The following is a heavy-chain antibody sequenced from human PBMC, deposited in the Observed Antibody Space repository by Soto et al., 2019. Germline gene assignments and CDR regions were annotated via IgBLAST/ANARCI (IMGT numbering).Heavy chain of an antibody. CDR1: GFTFSSYG. J-gene: IGHJ4*02. CDR2: IWHDGGNK. V-gene: IGHV3-33*01. D-gene: IGHD3-16*01. CDR3: ARDGDVNTGFGKDY. Sequence: GGSLRLSCAASGFTFSSYGMHWVRQAPGKGLEWVAFIWHDGGNKFYAESVKGRFTISRDNSKNTLYLQMTSLGAEDTAMYYCARDGDVNTGFGKDYWGQGTLVTVSS.